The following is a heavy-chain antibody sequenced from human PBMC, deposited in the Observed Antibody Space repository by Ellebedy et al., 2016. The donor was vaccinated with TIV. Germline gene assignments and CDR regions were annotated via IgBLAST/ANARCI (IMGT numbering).Heavy chain of an antibody. CDR1: GGSFSGYY. V-gene: IGHV4-34*01. CDR2: INHSGST. CDR3: ARAEDYYYGMDV. J-gene: IGHJ6*02. Sequence: MPSETLSLTCAVYGGSFSGYYWSWIRQPPGKGLEWIGEINHSGSTNYNPSLKSRVTISVDTSKNQFSLKLSSVTAADTAVYYCARAEDYYYGMDVWGQGTTVTVSS.